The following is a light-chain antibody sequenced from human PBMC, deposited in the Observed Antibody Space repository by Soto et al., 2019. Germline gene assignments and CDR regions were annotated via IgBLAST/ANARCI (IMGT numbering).Light chain of an antibody. Sequence: QSALTQPASVSGSPGQSITISCSGTSSDIVTYDHVAWFQQFPGKTPKLMIYSVSNRPSGVSYRFSGSKSGNTASLTISGLQAEDEADYYCQSYDSSLSGSRVFGTGTKVTVL. CDR3: QSYDSSLSGSRV. CDR2: SVS. J-gene: IGLJ1*01. V-gene: IGLV2-14*01. CDR1: SSDIVTYDH.